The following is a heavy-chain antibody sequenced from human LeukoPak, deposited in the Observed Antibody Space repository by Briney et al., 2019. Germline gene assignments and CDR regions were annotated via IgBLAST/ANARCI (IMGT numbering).Heavy chain of an antibody. D-gene: IGHD3-22*01. CDR3: AKDEAGYFYDSRTYYVSAGWYFDL. CDR2: IRYDGSNK. CDR1: GFTFSYYG. J-gene: IGHJ2*01. Sequence: GGSLRLSCAASGFTFSYYGMHWVRQAPGKGLEWVAFIRYDGSNKDYADSVKGRFTISRDKSKNTLYLQMNSLRTKDTAVYYCAKDEAGYFYDSRTYYVSAGWYFDLWGRGTLVTVSS. V-gene: IGHV3-30*02.